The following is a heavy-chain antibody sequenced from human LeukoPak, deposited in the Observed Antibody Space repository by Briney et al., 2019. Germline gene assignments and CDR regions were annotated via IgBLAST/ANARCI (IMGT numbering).Heavy chain of an antibody. D-gene: IGHD1-26*01. V-gene: IGHV1-2*02. CDR1: GYTFTGYY. J-gene: IGHJ4*02. CDR3: ARDLVGATYMVY. Sequence: ASVKVSCKASGYTFTGYYMHWVRQAPGQGLEWMGWINPNSGGTNYARKFQGRVTMTRDTSISTAYMELSRLRSDDTAVYYCARDLVGATYMVYWGQGTLVTVSS. CDR2: INPNSGGT.